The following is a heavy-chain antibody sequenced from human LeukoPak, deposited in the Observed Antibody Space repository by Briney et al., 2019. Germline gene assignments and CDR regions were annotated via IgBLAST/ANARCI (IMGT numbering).Heavy chain of an antibody. Sequence: GGSLRLSCAASGFTFSSYAMTWVRQAPGKGLEWVSGISGSGDSTYYADSVKGRFTISRDNSKNTLYLQMNSLRAEDTAVYYCAKDRPPFDWLTYYFDYWGQGTLVTVSS. CDR3: AKDRPPFDWLTYYFDY. J-gene: IGHJ4*02. V-gene: IGHV3-23*01. CDR1: GFTFSSYA. D-gene: IGHD3-9*01. CDR2: ISGSGDST.